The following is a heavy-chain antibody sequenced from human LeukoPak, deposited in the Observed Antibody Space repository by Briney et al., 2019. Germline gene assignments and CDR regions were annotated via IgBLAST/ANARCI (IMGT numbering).Heavy chain of an antibody. CDR1: GYTFTGYY. Sequence: ASVKVSCKASGYTFTGYYMHWVRQAPGQGLEWMGWINPNSGGTNYAQKFQGRVTMTRDTYISTAYMELSRLRSDHTAVYYCARAAGYYYGSGSYYRFDYWGQGTLVTVSS. V-gene: IGHV1-2*02. CDR3: ARAAGYYYGSGSYYRFDY. J-gene: IGHJ4*02. D-gene: IGHD3-10*01. CDR2: INPNSGGT.